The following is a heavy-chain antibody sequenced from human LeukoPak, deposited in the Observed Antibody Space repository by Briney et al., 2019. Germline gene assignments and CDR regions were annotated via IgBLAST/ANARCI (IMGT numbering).Heavy chain of an antibody. CDR2: IIPIFGTA. V-gene: IGHV1-69*01. CDR1: GGTFSSYA. J-gene: IGHJ4*02. CDR3: ARDRRGPAAGTWYFDS. Sequence: GSSVKVSCKASGGTFSSYAISWVRQAPGQGLEWMGGIIPIFGTANYAQKFQGRVTITADESTSTAYMELSSLRSEDTAVYYCARDRRGPAAGTWYFDSWGQGTLVTVSS. D-gene: IGHD6-13*01.